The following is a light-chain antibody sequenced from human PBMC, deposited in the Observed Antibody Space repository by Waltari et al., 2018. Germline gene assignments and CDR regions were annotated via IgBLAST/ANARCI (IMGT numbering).Light chain of an antibody. V-gene: IGLV2-23*01. CDR2: EGS. CDR3: CSYAGSVV. CDR1: SSDVGSYNL. Sequence: QSALTQPASVSGSPGQSITISCTGTSSDVGSYNLVSWYQQLPGKAPKLMSYEGSKRPSGVSNRFSGSKSGNTASLTISGLQAEDEADYYCCSYAGSVVFGGGTKLTVL. J-gene: IGLJ2*01.